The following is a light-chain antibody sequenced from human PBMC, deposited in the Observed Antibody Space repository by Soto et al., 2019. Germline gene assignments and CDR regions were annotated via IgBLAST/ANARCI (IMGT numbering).Light chain of an antibody. CDR2: AAS. V-gene: IGKV1-12*01. CDR3: QQGDSFPRT. Sequence: DVQMTQSPSSVSASVGDRVTITCRASQHINSRLAWYQQKPGKAPKLLIYAASTLQRGVPSRFSGSESGTDFTLAINSLQPEDFATSYCQQGDSFPRTFGQGTRVEVK. CDR1: QHINSR. J-gene: IGKJ1*01.